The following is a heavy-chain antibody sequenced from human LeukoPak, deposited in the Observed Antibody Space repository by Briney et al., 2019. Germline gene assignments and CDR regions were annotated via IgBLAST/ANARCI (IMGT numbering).Heavy chain of an antibody. CDR3: ARDKDLAVAANWFDP. J-gene: IGHJ5*02. CDR1: GYSFSSGFF. CDR2: LYHTGTT. V-gene: IGHV4-38-2*02. D-gene: IGHD6-19*01. Sequence: SETLSLTCTVSGYSFSSGFFWGWIRQPPGKGLEWIGSLYHTGTTYNNPSLKSRVTMSLDTSKNQFSLKMTSVTAADKAVYYCARDKDLAVAANWFDPGAREPWSSSPQ.